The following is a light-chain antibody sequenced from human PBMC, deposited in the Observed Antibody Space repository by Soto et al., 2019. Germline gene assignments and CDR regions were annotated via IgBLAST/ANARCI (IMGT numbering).Light chain of an antibody. CDR3: QQYYNYPWT. CDR1: QTINDW. J-gene: IGKJ1*01. CDR2: KVS. Sequence: DIPMTQSPSTLSASVGDRVTITCRASQTINDWLAWYQWKPGKAPKFLIYKVSSLECGVPSRFSGSGSGTEFTLTISSLQADDSATYYCQQYYNYPWTFGQGTKLEIK. V-gene: IGKV1-5*03.